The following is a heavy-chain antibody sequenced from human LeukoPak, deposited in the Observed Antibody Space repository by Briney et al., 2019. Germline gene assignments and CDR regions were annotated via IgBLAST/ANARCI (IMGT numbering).Heavy chain of an antibody. Sequence: SETLSLTCAVYGGSFSGYYWSWIRQPPGKGLEWIGEINHSGSTNYNPSLKSRVTISVDTSKNQFSLKLSSVTAADTAVYYCAKHRGYSYGYRRYYGMDVWGQGTTVTVSS. J-gene: IGHJ6*02. V-gene: IGHV4-34*01. CDR2: INHSGST. D-gene: IGHD5-18*01. CDR1: GGSFSGYY. CDR3: AKHRGYSYGYRRYYGMDV.